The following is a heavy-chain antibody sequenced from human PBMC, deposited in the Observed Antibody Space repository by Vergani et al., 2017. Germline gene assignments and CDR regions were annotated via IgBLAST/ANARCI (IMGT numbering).Heavy chain of an antibody. Sequence: QVTLKESGPALVKPTQTLTLTCSFSGFSLSTSGMRVSWIRQPPGKALEWLALIDWDDDKYYSTSLKTRLTISKDTSKNQVVLTMTNMDPVDTATYYCARATGTPVFDAFDIWGQGTMVTVSS. J-gene: IGHJ3*02. V-gene: IGHV2-70*01. D-gene: IGHD1-1*01. CDR2: IDWDDDK. CDR1: GFSLSTSGMR. CDR3: ARATGTPVFDAFDI.